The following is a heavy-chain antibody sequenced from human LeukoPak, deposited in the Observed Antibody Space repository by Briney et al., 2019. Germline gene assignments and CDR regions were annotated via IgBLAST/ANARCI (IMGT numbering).Heavy chain of an antibody. CDR3: AKDDDWGRYKH. Sequence: GGSLRLSCAASGLTFNNYAMSWVRQAPGKGLEWVSAISGSDAGTYYADSVKGRFTISRDNSKNTLYLQMNSLRAEDTAMYYCAKDDDWGRYKHWGQGTLVTVSS. CDR1: GLTFNNYA. D-gene: IGHD3-16*01. CDR2: ISGSDAGT. J-gene: IGHJ1*01. V-gene: IGHV3-23*01.